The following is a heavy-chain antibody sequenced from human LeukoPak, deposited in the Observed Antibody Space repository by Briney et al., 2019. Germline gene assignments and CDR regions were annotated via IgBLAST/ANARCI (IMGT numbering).Heavy chain of an antibody. CDR2: NKAGNGNT. Sequence: ASMKVSCKASRYTFTSYAMHCVRQAPGQRLDCIAWNKAGNGNTKYSQKLQGRVTITRDTSASTAYIELSSLRSEDTAVYYCARVGQGGYSGYDYRGLEYWGQGTLVTVSS. D-gene: IGHD5-12*01. V-gene: IGHV1-3*01. J-gene: IGHJ4*02. CDR1: RYTFTSYA. CDR3: ARVGQGGYSGYDYRGLEY.